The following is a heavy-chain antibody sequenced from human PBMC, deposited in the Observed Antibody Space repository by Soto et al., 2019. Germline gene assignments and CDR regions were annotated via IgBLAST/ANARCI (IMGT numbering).Heavy chain of an antibody. CDR3: ASNGVYYYYGMDV. V-gene: IGHV5-10-1*01. J-gene: IGHJ6*02. Sequence: GASLKISCKGSGYSFTSYWISWVRQMPGKGLEWMGRIDPSDSYTNYSPSFQGHVTISADKSISTAYLQWSSLKASDTAMYYCASNGVYYYYGMDVWGQGTTVTVS. CDR2: IDPSDSYT. D-gene: IGHD2-8*01. CDR1: GYSFTSYW.